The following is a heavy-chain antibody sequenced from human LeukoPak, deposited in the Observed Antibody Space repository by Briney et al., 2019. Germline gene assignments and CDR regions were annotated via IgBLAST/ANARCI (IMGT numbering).Heavy chain of an antibody. CDR1: GGSISSAGYY. CDR2: IYYSGTT. V-gene: IGHV4-31*03. J-gene: IGHJ3*02. CDR3: AREKGETVFAFDI. D-gene: IGHD3-16*01. Sequence: SETLSLTCSVSGGSISSAGYYWSWIRQHPGKGLEWIGYIYYSGTTYYNPSLKSRLTISVDTSNNQFSLKLSSVTAADTAVYYCAREKGETVFAFDIWGQGTVVTVSS.